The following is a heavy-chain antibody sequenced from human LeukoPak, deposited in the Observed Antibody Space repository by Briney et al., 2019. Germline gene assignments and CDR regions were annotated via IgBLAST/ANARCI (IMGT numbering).Heavy chain of an antibody. CDR1: GFTFDDYG. J-gene: IGHJ4*02. D-gene: IGHD3-3*01. CDR3: ARDGFTIFGVVTYFDY. V-gene: IGHV3-20*04. CDR2: INWNGGST. Sequence: PGRSLRLSCAASGFTFDDYGMSWVRQAPGKGLEWVSGINWNGGSTGYADSVKGRFTISRDNAKNSLYLQMNSLRAEDTALYYCARDGFTIFGVVTYFDYWGQGTLVTVSS.